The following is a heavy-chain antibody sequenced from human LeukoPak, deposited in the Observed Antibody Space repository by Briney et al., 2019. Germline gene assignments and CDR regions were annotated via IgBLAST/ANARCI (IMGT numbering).Heavy chain of an antibody. CDR1: GFTSEDYG. D-gene: IGHD6-13*01. CDR2: INWNGGGT. J-gene: IGHJ6*03. Sequence: GGALRLSCAASGFTSEDYGMSWVPDAPGEGLERGSGINWNGGGTGYADSVKGRFTISRDNTKNSLYLQMITLRAEDTALYDCAMDIAAAGTAVYYMDVWGKGTMVTVSS. V-gene: IGHV3-20*01. CDR3: AMDIAAAGTAVYYMDV.